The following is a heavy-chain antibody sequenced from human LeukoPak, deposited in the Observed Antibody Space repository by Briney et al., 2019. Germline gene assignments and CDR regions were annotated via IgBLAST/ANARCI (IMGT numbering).Heavy chain of an antibody. CDR3: ARESRIVGATTWPYFDY. D-gene: IGHD1-26*01. CDR1: GYTFTTYY. Sequence: ASVTVSCKASGYTFTTYYFHWVRQAPGQGLEWMGIINPSGGTTTYAQRFQGRVTMTRDTSTSTVYMELSSLRSEDTAVYHCARESRIVGATTWPYFDYWGQGTLVTVSS. V-gene: IGHV1-46*01. J-gene: IGHJ4*02. CDR2: INPSGGTT.